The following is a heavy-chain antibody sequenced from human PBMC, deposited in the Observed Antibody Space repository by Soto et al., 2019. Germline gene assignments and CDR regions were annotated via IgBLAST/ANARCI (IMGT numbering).Heavy chain of an antibody. CDR1: GFTFGDYW. CDR2: TKQDESEK. D-gene: IGHD6-25*01. CDR3: VREGDSGFFS. V-gene: IGHV3-7*01. Sequence: EVHLVESGGGLVQPGGSLRLSCSTSGFTFGDYWMSWVRQAPGKRLEWVANTKQDESEKYYVGSVRGRFSISRDNAKNTLYLEMNSLRAKDTAGYFCVREGDSGFFSWGQGTLVRVSS. J-gene: IGHJ5*02.